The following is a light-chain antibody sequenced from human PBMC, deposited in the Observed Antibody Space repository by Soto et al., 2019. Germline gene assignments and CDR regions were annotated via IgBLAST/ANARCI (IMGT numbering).Light chain of an antibody. CDR2: DAS. CDR3: QQRVNWPPT. CDR1: QSVNTN. J-gene: IGKJ4*01. Sequence: EIEMTQSPATLSVSPGERATLSCRASQSVNTNLAWYQQKPGQAPRLLFFDASNRATGVPDRFSAGGSGTDFTLIISSLEPEDFAVYYCQQRVNWPPTFGGGTKGEI. V-gene: IGKV3-11*01.